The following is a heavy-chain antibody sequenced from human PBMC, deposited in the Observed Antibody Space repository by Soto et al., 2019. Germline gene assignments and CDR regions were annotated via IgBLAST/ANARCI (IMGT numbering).Heavy chain of an antibody. Sequence: SQTLSLTCAISGDSVSSNSAAWNWIRQSPSRGLEWLGRTYYRSKWYNDYAVSVKSRITINPDTSKNQFSLQLNSVTPEDTAVYYCARAHIQANWNNKWFDPWGQGTLVTVSS. V-gene: IGHV6-1*01. D-gene: IGHD1-1*01. CDR2: TYYRSKWYN. J-gene: IGHJ5*02. CDR1: GDSVSSNSAA. CDR3: ARAHIQANWNNKWFDP.